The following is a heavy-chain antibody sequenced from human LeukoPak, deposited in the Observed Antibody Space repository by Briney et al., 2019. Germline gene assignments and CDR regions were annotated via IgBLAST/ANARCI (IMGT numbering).Heavy chain of an antibody. CDR2: IYYSGST. CDR1: GGSISSYY. V-gene: IGHV4-59*01. CDR3: ARVREGSGSYYLFDY. Sequence: SETLSLTCTVSGGSISSYYWSWIRQPPGKRLEWIGYIYYSGSTNYNPSLKSRVSISVDTSKKQFSLKLSSVTAADSALYYCARVREGSGSYYLFDYWGQGTLVTVSS. D-gene: IGHD3-10*01. J-gene: IGHJ4*02.